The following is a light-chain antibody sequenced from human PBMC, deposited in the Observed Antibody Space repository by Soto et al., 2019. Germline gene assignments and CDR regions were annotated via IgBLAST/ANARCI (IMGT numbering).Light chain of an antibody. CDR3: QQSHGIPYT. CDR2: AAS. V-gene: IGKV1-39*01. J-gene: IGKJ2*01. CDR1: QTISTY. Sequence: DLQMTQSPSSLSASVGDRVTITCRASQTISTYLNWYQQNPGKAPKLLIYAASTLQSGIPSRFSGSESGTDFTPTISSQQPEDFATYYCQQSHGIPYTFGQGTKLEIK.